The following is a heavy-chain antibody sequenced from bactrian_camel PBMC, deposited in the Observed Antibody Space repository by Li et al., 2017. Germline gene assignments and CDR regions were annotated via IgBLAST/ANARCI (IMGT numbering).Heavy chain of an antibody. V-gene: IGHV3S40*01. J-gene: IGHJ6*01. CDR1: GFTFSISD. CDR2: ISSGINT. D-gene: IGHD2*01. CDR3: ANGYGGSYLVPDGY. Sequence: VQLVESGGGSVQAGESLRLSCAASGFTFSISDMNWVRQAPGKGLEWAATISSGINTYYAESVKGRFTISRDDAKNTVYLQLNNLKTEDMAMYYCANGYGGSYLVPDGYWGQGTQVTVS.